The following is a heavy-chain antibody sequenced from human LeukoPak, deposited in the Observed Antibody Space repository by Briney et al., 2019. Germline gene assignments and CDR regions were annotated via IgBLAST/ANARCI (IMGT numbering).Heavy chain of an antibody. Sequence: GGSLRLSCAASGFAVDKYEIHWVRQAPGKGLQWISYINGGATTTNYADSVWGRFTISRDNAQNSVHLQMNSLRDEDTAVYYCVRGRLLRSTKYFDSWAREPWSPSP. CDR1: GFAVDKYE. CDR2: INGGATTT. J-gene: IGHJ4*02. CDR3: VRGRLLRSTKYFDS. D-gene: IGHD5/OR15-5a*01. V-gene: IGHV3-48*03.